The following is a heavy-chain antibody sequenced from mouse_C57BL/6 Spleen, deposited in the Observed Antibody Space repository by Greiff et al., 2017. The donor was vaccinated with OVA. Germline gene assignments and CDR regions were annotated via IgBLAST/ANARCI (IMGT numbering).Heavy chain of an antibody. Sequence: VKLQESGAELVRPGASVTLSCKASGYTFTDYEMHWVKQTPVHGLEWIGAIDPETGGTAYNQKFKGKAILTADKSSSTAYMELRSLTSEDSAVYYCTRRLGRTWFAYWGQGTLVTVSA. V-gene: IGHV1-15*01. J-gene: IGHJ3*01. CDR2: IDPETGGT. CDR3: TRRLGRTWFAY. CDR1: GYTFTDYE. D-gene: IGHD4-1*01.